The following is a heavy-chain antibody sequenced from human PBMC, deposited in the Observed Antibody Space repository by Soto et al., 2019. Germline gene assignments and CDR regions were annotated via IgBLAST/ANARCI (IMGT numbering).Heavy chain of an antibody. CDR2: ISGSGGST. CDR1: GSTFSSYA. D-gene: IGHD1-26*01. CDR3: AKRGFEGLMGATTIDY. Sequence: PXGPLRLSCAACGSTFSSYAMSWVRQAPGKGLEWVSAISGSGGSTYYADSVKGRFTISRDNSKNTLYLQMNSLRAEDTAVYYCAKRGFEGLMGATTIDYWGQGTLVTVSS. V-gene: IGHV3-23*01. J-gene: IGHJ4*02.